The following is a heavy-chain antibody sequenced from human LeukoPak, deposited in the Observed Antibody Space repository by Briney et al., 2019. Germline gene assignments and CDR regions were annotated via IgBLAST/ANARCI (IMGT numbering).Heavy chain of an antibody. CDR1: GFTFNTYW. Sequence: GGSLRLSCAASGFTFNTYWLHWVRQAPGKGLVWVSRIDNDGSDTIYADSVKGRFTISRDNAKSTLYLQMNSLKAEDTAVDYCARGGYHHGFDIWGQGTLVTVSS. V-gene: IGHV3-74*01. CDR2: IDNDGSDT. CDR3: ARGGYHHGFDI. J-gene: IGHJ3*02. D-gene: IGHD2-15*01.